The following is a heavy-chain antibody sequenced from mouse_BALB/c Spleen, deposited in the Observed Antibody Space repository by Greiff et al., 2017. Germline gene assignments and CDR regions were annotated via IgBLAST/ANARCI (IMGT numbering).Heavy chain of an antibody. Sequence: QVQLQQSGAELVKPGASVKLSCKASGYTFTEYIIHWVKQRSGQGLEWIGWFYPGSGSIKYNEKIKDKATLTADKSSSTVYMELSRLTSEDSAVYFCARHEEPLNYYGSGWFAYWGQGTLVTVSA. CDR1: GYTFTEYI. J-gene: IGHJ3*01. CDR2: FYPGSGSI. D-gene: IGHD1-1*01. CDR3: ARHEEPLNYYGSGWFAY. V-gene: IGHV1-62-2*01.